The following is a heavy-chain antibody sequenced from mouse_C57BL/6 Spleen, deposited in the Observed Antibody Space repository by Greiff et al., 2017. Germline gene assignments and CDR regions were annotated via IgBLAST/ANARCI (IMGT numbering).Heavy chain of an antibody. Sequence: QVQLKESGPGLVQPSQSLSITCTVSGFSLTSYGVHWVRQSPGKGLEWLGVIWRGGSTDYNAAFMSRLSTTKDNSKSKVFFKMNSLQTDDTAVYYWAKNGNYAMDYWGQGTSVTVSS. CDR2: IWRGGST. D-gene: IGHD1-1*02. V-gene: IGHV2-5*01. CDR3: AKNGNYAMDY. J-gene: IGHJ4*01. CDR1: GFSLTSYG.